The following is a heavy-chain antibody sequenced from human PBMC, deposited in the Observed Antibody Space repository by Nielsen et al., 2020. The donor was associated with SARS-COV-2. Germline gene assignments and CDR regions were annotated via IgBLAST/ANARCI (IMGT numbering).Heavy chain of an antibody. V-gene: IGHV7-4-1*02. J-gene: IGHJ4*02. CDR3: ARAPYCDGDCGLDY. CDR1: GYTFTSYT. CDR2: IDTNTGNP. Sequence: GGSLRLSCKASGYTFTSYTINWVRQAPGQGLEWMGWIDTNTGNPTYAQGFTGRFVFSFDTSVSTAYLQISSLKAEDTAMYYCARAPYCDGDCGLDYWGQGTLVTVSS. D-gene: IGHD2-21*02.